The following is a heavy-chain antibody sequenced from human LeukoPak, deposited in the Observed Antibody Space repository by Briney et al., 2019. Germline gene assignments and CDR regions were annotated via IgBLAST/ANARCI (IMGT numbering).Heavy chain of an antibody. V-gene: IGHV4-39*07. D-gene: IGHD3-3*01. CDR1: GGSIRSSYYY. J-gene: IGHJ6*02. CDR3: ARVAHHDFWSGYSMTLNGMDV. Sequence: PSETLSLTCTVSGGSIRSSYYYWSWIRQPPGKGLEWIGEINHSGSTNYNPSLKSRVTISVDTSKNQFSLKLSSVTAADTAVYYCARVAHHDFWSGYSMTLNGMDVWGQGTTVTVSS. CDR2: INHSGST.